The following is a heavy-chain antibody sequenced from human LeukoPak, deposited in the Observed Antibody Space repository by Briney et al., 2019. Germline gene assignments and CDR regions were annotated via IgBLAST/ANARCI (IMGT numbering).Heavy chain of an antibody. D-gene: IGHD2-2*01. Sequence: ASVKVSCKASGYTFTSYGISWVRQAPGQGLDWMGWISAYNGNTNYAQKLQGRVTMTTDTSTSTAYMELRSLRSDDTAVYYCARNFGVVVPAAMYYYYYMDVWGKGTTVTVSS. CDR2: ISAYNGNT. CDR1: GYTFTSYG. CDR3: ARNFGVVVPAAMYYYYYMDV. V-gene: IGHV1-18*01. J-gene: IGHJ6*03.